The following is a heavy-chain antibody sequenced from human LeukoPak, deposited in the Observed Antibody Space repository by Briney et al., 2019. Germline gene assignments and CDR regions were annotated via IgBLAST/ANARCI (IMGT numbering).Heavy chain of an antibody. V-gene: IGHV3-11*06. CDR3: ARDLAYGDDGL. CDR1: GFTFSDYY. Sequence: GSLRLSCAASGFTFSDYYMSWIRQAPGKGLEWVAFISSSSSYIFYADSLKGRFTISRDNAKNSLYLQMNSLRADDTAVYYCARDLAYGDDGLWGQGTLVTVSS. D-gene: IGHD4-17*01. J-gene: IGHJ4*02. CDR2: ISSSSSYI.